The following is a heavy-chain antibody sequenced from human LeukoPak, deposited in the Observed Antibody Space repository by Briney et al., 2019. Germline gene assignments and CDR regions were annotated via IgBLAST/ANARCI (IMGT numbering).Heavy chain of an antibody. CDR1: GGSFSGYY. CDR2: INHSGST. J-gene: IGHJ3*02. D-gene: IGHD3-22*01. CDR3: ARVAYYYDIRGAFDI. V-gene: IGHV4-34*01. Sequence: SETLSLTCAVYGGSFSGYYWSWIRQPPGKGLEWIGEINHSGSTNYNPSLKSRVTISVDTSKNQFSLKLSSVTAADTAVYYCARVAYYYDIRGAFDIWGQGTMVTVSS.